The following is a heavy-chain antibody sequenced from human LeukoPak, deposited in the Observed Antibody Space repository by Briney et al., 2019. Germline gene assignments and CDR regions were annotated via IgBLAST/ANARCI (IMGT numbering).Heavy chain of an antibody. D-gene: IGHD2-2*02. Sequence: GGSLRLSCAASGFTFSSYWMAWVRQAPGKGLEWVANIKHNGDDLNYVDSVEGRFTISRDNAKNSLYLQMNSLRAEDTALYYCAKDVVRYCSSTSCYSPMDVWGKGTTVTVSS. CDR2: IKHNGDDL. CDR3: AKDVVRYCSSTSCYSPMDV. CDR1: GFTFSSYW. V-gene: IGHV3-7*03. J-gene: IGHJ6*03.